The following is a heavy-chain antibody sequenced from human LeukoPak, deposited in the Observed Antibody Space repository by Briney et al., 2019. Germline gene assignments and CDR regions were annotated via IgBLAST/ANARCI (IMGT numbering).Heavy chain of an antibody. CDR2: ISRGGDVT. J-gene: IGHJ4*02. D-gene: IGHD2-15*01. CDR1: GFTFSTYA. V-gene: IGHV3-23*01. Sequence: GGSLRLSCAASGFTFSTYAMTWVRQAPGKGQERVSLISRGGDVTYYADSVKGRFTISRDSSKNTLYLQMHSLRAEDTAVYYCAARPGEVAVPYDYWGQGTLVTVSS. CDR3: AARPGEVAVPYDY.